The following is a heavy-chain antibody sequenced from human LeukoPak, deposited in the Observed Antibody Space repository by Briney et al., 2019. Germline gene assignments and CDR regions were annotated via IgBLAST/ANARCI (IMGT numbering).Heavy chain of an antibody. CDR2: IIPILGIA. CDR3: ARDREYCSSTSCSHGMDV. J-gene: IGHJ6*02. V-gene: IGHV1-69*04. Sequence: SVKVSCKASGGTFSSYTISWVRQAPGQGLEWMGRIIPILGIANYAQKFQGRVTITADKSTSTAYMELSSLRSEDTAVYYCARDREYCSSTSCSHGMDVWGQGTTVTVSS. CDR1: GGTFSSYT. D-gene: IGHD2-2*01.